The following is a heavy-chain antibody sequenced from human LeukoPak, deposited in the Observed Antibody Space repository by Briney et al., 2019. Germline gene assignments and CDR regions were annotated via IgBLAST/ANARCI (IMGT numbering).Heavy chain of an antibody. CDR3: ARGSSGWSFDY. Sequence: ASVKVSCKASGYTFYTYRIIWVRQAPGQGLEWMGWISVYNGNTNYAQKLQGRVTMTTDTSTSTAYMELRSLRSDDTALYYCARGSSGWSFDYWGQGTLVTVSS. V-gene: IGHV1-18*01. J-gene: IGHJ4*02. CDR1: GYTFYTYR. CDR2: ISVYNGNT. D-gene: IGHD6-13*01.